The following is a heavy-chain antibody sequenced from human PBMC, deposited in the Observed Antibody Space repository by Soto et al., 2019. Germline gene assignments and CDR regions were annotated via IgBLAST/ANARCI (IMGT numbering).Heavy chain of an antibody. V-gene: IGHV3-30*03. D-gene: IGHD6-19*01. J-gene: IGHJ4*02. CDR3: VAGQYFFDY. Sequence: PVGSLRLSCAASGFSFSSYGMQWVRQAPGKGLEWVAVISYDGSNKYYADSVKDRFTISRDNSKKTLYLQMNSLRADDTAVYYCVAGQYFFDYCGQGTLVTVSS. CDR1: GFSFSSYG. CDR2: ISYDGSNK.